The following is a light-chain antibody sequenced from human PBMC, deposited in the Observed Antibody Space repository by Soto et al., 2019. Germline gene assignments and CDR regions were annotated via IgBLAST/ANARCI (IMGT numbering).Light chain of an antibody. CDR2: DAS. CDR1: QSVSSY. J-gene: IGKJ3*01. V-gene: IGKV3-11*01. CDR3: QQRSNWLFT. Sequence: EIVLTQSPATLSLSPGERATLSCRASQSVSSYLAWYQRKPGQAPRLLIYDASNRATGIPARFSGSGSGTDFTLTISSLEPEGFAVYYCQQRSNWLFTFGPGTKVDIK.